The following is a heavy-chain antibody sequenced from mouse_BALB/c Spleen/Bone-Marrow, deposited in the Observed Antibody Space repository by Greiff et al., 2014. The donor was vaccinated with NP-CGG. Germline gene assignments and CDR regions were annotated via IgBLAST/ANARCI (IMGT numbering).Heavy chain of an antibody. V-gene: IGHV14-3*02. Sequence: EVKVEESGAELVKPGASVKLSCTASGFNIKDTYMHWVKQRPEQGLEWIGRIDPANGNTKYDPKFQGKATITADTSSNTAYLQLSSLTSEDTAVYYCAPYYYGSSQFAYWGQGTLVTVSA. CDR2: IDPANGNT. D-gene: IGHD1-1*01. J-gene: IGHJ3*01. CDR3: APYYYGSSQFAY. CDR1: GFNIKDTY.